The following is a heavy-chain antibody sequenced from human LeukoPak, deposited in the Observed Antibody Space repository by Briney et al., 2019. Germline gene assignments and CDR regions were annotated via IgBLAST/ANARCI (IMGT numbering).Heavy chain of an antibody. CDR1: GGSFSAYY. CDR2: IKQSENA. V-gene: IGHV4-34*01. D-gene: IGHD5-24*01. Sequence: PSETLSLTCAVYGGSFSAYYWTWVRQPPGMGLEWIGEIKQSENANYNPSLKSRVTISIDPSKNQISLKLTSVTAADTAVYCCVREGLKNAYNPLGYWGQGTLVTVSS. J-gene: IGHJ4*02. CDR3: VREGLKNAYNPLGY.